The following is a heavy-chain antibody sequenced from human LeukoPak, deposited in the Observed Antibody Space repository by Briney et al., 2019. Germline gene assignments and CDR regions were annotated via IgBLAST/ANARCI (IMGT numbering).Heavy chain of an antibody. Sequence: GGSLRLSCAASGFTFSDYYMSWIRQAPGKGLEWVSYISSSGSTIYYADSVKGRFTISRDNAKSSLYLQMNSLRAEDTAVYYCARVLGCSGGSCYSGASGWWFDPWGQGTLVTVSS. CDR2: ISSSGSTI. CDR3: ARVLGCSGGSCYSGASGWWFDP. D-gene: IGHD2-15*01. CDR1: GFTFSDYY. J-gene: IGHJ5*02. V-gene: IGHV3-11*01.